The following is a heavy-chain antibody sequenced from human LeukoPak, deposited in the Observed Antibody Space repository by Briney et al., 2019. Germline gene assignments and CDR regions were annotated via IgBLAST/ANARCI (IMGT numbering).Heavy chain of an antibody. J-gene: IGHJ4*02. CDR1: RFSFGDYA. CDR3: AKTYTNSWYSFDC. Sequence: PGRSLRLSCTASRFSFGDYAMTWVRQAPGKGLEWVSAISASGDTTYYADSLKGRFTISRDNAKNMVYLQMDSLRAEDTALYYCAKTYTNSWYSFDCWGQGTLVTVSS. V-gene: IGHV3-23*01. CDR2: ISASGDTT. D-gene: IGHD3-16*01.